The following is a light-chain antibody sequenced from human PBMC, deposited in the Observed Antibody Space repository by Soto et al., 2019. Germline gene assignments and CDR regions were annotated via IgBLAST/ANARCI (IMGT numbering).Light chain of an antibody. J-gene: IGLJ2*01. CDR1: LGDVGVYGF. CDR3: CSYAGSYTEV. CDR2: DVN. Sequence: QSALTQPRSVSGSLGQSVTISCTGTLGDVGVYGFVSWYRQHPGEAPKLMIYDVNKRPSGVPDRFSGSKSGNTAFLSISGLQADDEADYYCCSYAGSYTEVFGGGTKLAVL. V-gene: IGLV2-11*01.